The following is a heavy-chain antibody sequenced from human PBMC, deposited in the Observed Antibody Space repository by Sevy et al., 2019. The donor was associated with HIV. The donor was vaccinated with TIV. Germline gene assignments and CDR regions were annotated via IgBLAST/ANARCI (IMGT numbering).Heavy chain of an antibody. CDR2: IKQDGSEK. D-gene: IGHD4-17*01. CDR1: GFSFNNFW. J-gene: IGHJ6*02. V-gene: IGHV3-7*03. CDR3: ARVPYYGEGYYYGMDV. Sequence: GGSLRLSCAASGFSFNNFWMSWVRQAPGKGLEWVANIKQDGSEKYYVDSVKGRFTIFRDNAKNSLYLQMNSLRAEDTAVYYGARVPYYGEGYYYGMDVWGQGTTVTVSS.